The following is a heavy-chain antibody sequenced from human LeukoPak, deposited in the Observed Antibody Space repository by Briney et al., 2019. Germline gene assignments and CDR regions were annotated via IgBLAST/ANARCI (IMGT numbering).Heavy chain of an antibody. Sequence: PSETLSLTCTVSGGSISSYYWSWLRQTPGKGLEWIGYLYYSGSTNYSPSLKSRVTISVDTSKNQFSLKLSSVTVADTAVYYCARAGSPFYDYWGQGTLVIVSS. CDR2: LYYSGST. J-gene: IGHJ4*02. CDR3: ARAGSPFYDY. CDR1: GGSISSYY. D-gene: IGHD6-13*01. V-gene: IGHV4-59*01.